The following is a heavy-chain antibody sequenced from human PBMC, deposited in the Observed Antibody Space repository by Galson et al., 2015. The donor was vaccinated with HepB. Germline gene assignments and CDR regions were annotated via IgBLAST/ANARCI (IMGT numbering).Heavy chain of an antibody. V-gene: IGHV1-18*01. D-gene: IGHD2-2*02. CDR3: ARDRHCSSSSCYTSWFDP. Sequence: SVKVSCKASGYTFRSYGISWVRQAPGQGLEWMGWISAYNGNTIYAQKLQGRVTMTTDTSTSTAYMELRSLRSDDTAVYYCARDRHCSSSSCYTSWFDPWGQGTLVTVSS. CDR1: GYTFRSYG. J-gene: IGHJ5*02. CDR2: ISAYNGNT.